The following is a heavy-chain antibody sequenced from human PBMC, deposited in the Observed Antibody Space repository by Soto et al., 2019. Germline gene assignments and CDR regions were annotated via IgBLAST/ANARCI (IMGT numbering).Heavy chain of an antibody. D-gene: IGHD3-22*01. V-gene: IGHV4-59*08. Sequence: SETLSLTCTVSGGSISSYYWSWIRQPPGKGLEWIGYIYYSGSTNCNPSLKSRVTISVDTSKNQFSLKLSSVTAADTAVYYCTTGITMIVVVTPSWGQGTLVTVSS. J-gene: IGHJ4*02. CDR2: IYYSGST. CDR1: GGSISSYY. CDR3: TTGITMIVVVTPS.